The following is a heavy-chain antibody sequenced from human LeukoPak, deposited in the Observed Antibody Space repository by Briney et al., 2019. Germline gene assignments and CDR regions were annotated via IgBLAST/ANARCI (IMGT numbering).Heavy chain of an antibody. D-gene: IGHD2-2*01. Sequence: GASVKVSCKASGYTFTSYDINWVRQATGQGLEWMGWLNPNSGNTGYAQKFQGRVTMTRNTSISTAYMELSSLRSEDTAVYYCVRGPPERVPTDPWGQGTLVTVSS. CDR2: LNPNSGNT. CDR1: GYTFTSYD. J-gene: IGHJ5*02. CDR3: VRGPPERVPTDP. V-gene: IGHV1-8*01.